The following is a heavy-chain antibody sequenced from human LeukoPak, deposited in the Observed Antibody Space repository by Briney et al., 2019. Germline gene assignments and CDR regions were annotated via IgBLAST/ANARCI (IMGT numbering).Heavy chain of an antibody. J-gene: IGHJ6*02. V-gene: IGHV3-11*01. CDR1: GFTFSDYY. Sequence: GGSLRLSCAASGFTFSDYYMSWIRQAPGKGLERVSYISSSGSTIYYADSVKGRFTISRDNAKNSLYLQMNSLRAEDTAVYYCARDIVVVVAATHHYYGMDVWGQGTTVTVSS. CDR2: ISSSGSTI. D-gene: IGHD2-15*01. CDR3: ARDIVVVVAATHHYYGMDV.